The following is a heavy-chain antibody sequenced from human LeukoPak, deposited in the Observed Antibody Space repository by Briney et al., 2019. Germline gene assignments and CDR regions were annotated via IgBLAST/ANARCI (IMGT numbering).Heavy chain of an antibody. Sequence: SVKVSCKASGGTFSSYAISWVRQAPGQGLEWMGRIIPILGIANYAQKFQGRVTITADKSTSTAYMELSSLRSEDTAVYYCARGPDCSGGSCYPPVDYWGQGTLVTVSS. CDR2: IIPILGIA. J-gene: IGHJ4*02. CDR3: ARGPDCSGGSCYPPVDY. CDR1: GGTFSSYA. D-gene: IGHD2-15*01. V-gene: IGHV1-69*04.